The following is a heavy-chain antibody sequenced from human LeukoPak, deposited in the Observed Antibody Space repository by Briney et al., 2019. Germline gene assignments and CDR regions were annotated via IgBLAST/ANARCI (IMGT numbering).Heavy chain of an antibody. CDR1: GFTFSDYY. Sequence: GGSLRLSCAASGFTFSDYYMSWIRQAPGKGLEWVSYISSSGSTIYYADSVKGRFTISRDNAKNSLYLQMNSLRAEDTAVYYCARSRLRYSSSCPISRWGQGTLVTVSS. D-gene: IGHD6-13*01. V-gene: IGHV3-11*01. CDR2: ISSSGSTI. J-gene: IGHJ4*02. CDR3: ARSRLRYSSSCPISR.